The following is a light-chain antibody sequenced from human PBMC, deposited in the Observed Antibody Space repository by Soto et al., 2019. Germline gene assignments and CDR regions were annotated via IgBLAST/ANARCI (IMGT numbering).Light chain of an antibody. V-gene: IGKV3-11*01. CDR3: QQRSNWPPGTWT. J-gene: IGKJ1*01. CDR1: QSVSSY. Sequence: EIVLTQSPATLSLSPGERATLSCRASQSVSSYLAWYHQKPGQAPRLLIYDASNRATGIPARFSGSGSGTDFTLTISSLEPEDFAVYYCQQRSNWPPGTWTFGQGTKVEIK. CDR2: DAS.